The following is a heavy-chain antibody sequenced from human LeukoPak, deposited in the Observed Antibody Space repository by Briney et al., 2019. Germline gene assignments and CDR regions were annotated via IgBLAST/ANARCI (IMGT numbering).Heavy chain of an antibody. CDR2: INPDSGVT. J-gene: IGHJ4*02. D-gene: IGHD6-13*01. V-gene: IGHV1-2*02. CDR3: ARGGDSSSWYCRFDY. Sequence: ASVKVSCKASGYTFTGYYIHWVRQAPGQGLEWMGWINPDSGVTNYAQKFQGRVTMTRDTSISTAYMELSRLRSDDTAVYYCARGGDSSSWYCRFDYWGQGTLVTVSS. CDR1: GYTFTGYY.